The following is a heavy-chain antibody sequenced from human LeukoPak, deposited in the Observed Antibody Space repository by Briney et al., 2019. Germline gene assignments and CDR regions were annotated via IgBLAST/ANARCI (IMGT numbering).Heavy chain of an antibody. V-gene: IGHV3-30*19. Sequence: EGSLRLSCAASGFTFSSYGMHWVRQAPGKGLEWVAVISYDGSNKYYADSVKGRFTISRDNSKNTLYLQMNSLRAEDTAVYYCAKDYNWAPFDYWGQGTLVTVSS. J-gene: IGHJ4*02. CDR2: ISYDGSNK. D-gene: IGHD1-1*01. CDR3: AKDYNWAPFDY. CDR1: GFTFSSYG.